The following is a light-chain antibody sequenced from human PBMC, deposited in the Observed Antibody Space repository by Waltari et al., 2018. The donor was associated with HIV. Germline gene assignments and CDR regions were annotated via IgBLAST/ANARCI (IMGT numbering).Light chain of an antibody. Sequence: QSALTQPASVSGSPGQSITISCTGITTDVSSSNLVSWYQHHPGKAPKLMIFEVDKGPSGVSNCFSGSKSGNTASLTIAWLQAEDEADYYCCSYASSGTFVVFGGGTNLTVL. V-gene: IGLV2-23*02. CDR2: EVD. CDR1: TTDVSSSNL. J-gene: IGLJ2*01. CDR3: CSYASSGTFVV.